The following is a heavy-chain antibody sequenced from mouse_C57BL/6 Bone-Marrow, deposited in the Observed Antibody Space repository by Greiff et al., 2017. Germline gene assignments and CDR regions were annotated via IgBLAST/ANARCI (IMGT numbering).Heavy chain of an antibody. J-gene: IGHJ1*03. CDR2: IYPRDGST. CDR1: GYTFTSYD. CDR3: ARDYGSSYWYVDV. Sequence: QVKLQQSGPELVKPGASVKLSCKASGYTFTSYDINWVKQRPGQGLEWIGWIYPRDGSTTYNEKLKGKATLTVDTSSSTPYMERQSLTSQDSAVDICARDYGSSYWYVDVWAQGPRSPSPQ. V-gene: IGHV1-85*01. D-gene: IGHD1-1*01.